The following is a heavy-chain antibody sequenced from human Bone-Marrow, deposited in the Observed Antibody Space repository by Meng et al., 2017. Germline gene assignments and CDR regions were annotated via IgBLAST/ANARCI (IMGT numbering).Heavy chain of an antibody. J-gene: IGHJ5*02. D-gene: IGHD3-10*01. V-gene: IGHV4-31*03. CDR3: ARGYGSGSSSDWFDP. Sequence: HVQLQESGPGLVKPSQTLSLTCTVSGGSISSGGYYWSWIRQHPGKGLEWIGYIYYSGSTYYNPSLKSRVTISVDTSKNQFSLKLSSVTAADTAVYYCARGYGSGSSSDWFDPWGQGTLVTVSS. CDR1: GGSISSGGYY. CDR2: IYYSGST.